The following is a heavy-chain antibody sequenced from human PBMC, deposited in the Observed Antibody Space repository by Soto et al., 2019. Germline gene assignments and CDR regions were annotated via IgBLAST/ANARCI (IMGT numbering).Heavy chain of an antibody. V-gene: IGHV3-30-3*01. J-gene: IGHJ1*01. CDR1: GVTFSSYA. Sequence: GGSLRDSCAASGVTFSSYAMHRVRQAPGKGLEWVAVISYDGSNKYYADSVKGRFTISRDNSKNTLYLQMNSLRAEDMAVYYCERDHRVLLNCFHHLGQGT. CDR2: ISYDGSNK. CDR3: ERDHRVLLNCFHH. D-gene: IGHD1-26*01.